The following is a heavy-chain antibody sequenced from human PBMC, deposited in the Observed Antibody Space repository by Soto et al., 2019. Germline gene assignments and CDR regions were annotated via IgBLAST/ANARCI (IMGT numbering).Heavy chain of an antibody. D-gene: IGHD3-22*01. J-gene: IGHJ4*02. CDR3: ARDNYYYDSSDYYAN. CDR2: IKQDGSEK. Sequence: PGGSLRLSCAASGFTFSSYWMSWVRQAPGKGLEWVANIKQDGSEKYYVDSVKGRFTISRDNAKNSLYLQMNSLRAEDTAVYYCARDNYYYDSSDYYANWGQGTLVTVSS. V-gene: IGHV3-7*03. CDR1: GFTFSSYW.